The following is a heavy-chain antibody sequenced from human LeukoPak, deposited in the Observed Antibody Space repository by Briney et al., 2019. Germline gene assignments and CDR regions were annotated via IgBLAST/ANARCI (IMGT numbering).Heavy chain of an antibody. CDR2: ISSSSSYI. V-gene: IGHV3-21*03. D-gene: IGHD5-18*01. CDR1: GFTFSSFS. CDR3: ARVTRGYSYALDY. J-gene: IGHJ4*02. Sequence: PGGSLRLSCAASGFTFSSFSMNWVRQAPGKGLEWVSSISSSSSYIYYADSVKGRFTISRDNAKNSLYLQMNSLRAEDTAVYYCARVTRGYSYALDYWGQGTLVTVSS.